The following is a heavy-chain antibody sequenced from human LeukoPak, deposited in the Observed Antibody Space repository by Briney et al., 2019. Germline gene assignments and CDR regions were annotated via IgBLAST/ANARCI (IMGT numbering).Heavy chain of an antibody. CDR2: ISAYNGNT. CDR1: GYTFTSYG. D-gene: IGHD3-22*01. Sequence: ASVKVSCKASGYTFTSYGISWVRQAPGQGREWMGWISAYNGNTNYAQKLQGRVTMTTDTSTSTAYMELRSLRSDDTAVYYCARDLHYYDSSGYYFYFDYWGQGTLVTVSS. CDR3: ARDLHYYDSSGYYFYFDY. V-gene: IGHV1-18*01. J-gene: IGHJ4*02.